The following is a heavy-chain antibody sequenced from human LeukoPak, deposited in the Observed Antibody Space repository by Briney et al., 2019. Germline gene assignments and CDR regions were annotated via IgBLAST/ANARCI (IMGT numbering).Heavy chain of an antibody. Sequence: SETLSLTCTVSGGSVSSGGFYWSLIRQPPGKGLEWIGYIYHTGSTYCNPSLKSRVTISLDRSKNQFSLRLISVTAADTAVYYCARANSSGWMPFDYWGQGALVTVSS. CDR2: IYHTGST. CDR1: GGSVSSGGFY. V-gene: IGHV4-30-2*01. J-gene: IGHJ4*02. CDR3: ARANSSGWMPFDY. D-gene: IGHD6-19*01.